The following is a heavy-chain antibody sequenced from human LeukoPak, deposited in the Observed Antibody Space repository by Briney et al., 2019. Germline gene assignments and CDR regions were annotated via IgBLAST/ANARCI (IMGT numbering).Heavy chain of an antibody. D-gene: IGHD3-10*01. Sequence: ASVKVSCKASGYTFTGYYMHWVRQAPGQGLEWMGWMNPNSGGTNYAQKSQGRVTMTRDTSISTAYMELSRLRSDDTAVYYCARTPRYYFGSGSYLDYWGQGSLVTVSS. CDR2: MNPNSGGT. J-gene: IGHJ4*02. CDR1: GYTFTGYY. V-gene: IGHV1-2*02. CDR3: ARTPRYYFGSGSYLDY.